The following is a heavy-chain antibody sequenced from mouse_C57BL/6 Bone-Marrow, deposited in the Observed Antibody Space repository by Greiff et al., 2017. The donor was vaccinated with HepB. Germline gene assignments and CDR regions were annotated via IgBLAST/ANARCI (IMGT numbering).Heavy chain of an antibody. Sequence: EVKVVESGGDLVKPGGSLKLSCAASGFTFSSYGMSWVRKTPDKRLEWVATISSGGSYTYYPDSVKGRFTISRDNAKNTLYLQMSSLKSEDTAMYYCARHENYHWYFDVWGTGTTVTVSS. D-gene: IGHD1-1*02. J-gene: IGHJ1*03. CDR1: GFTFSSYG. V-gene: IGHV5-6*01. CDR2: ISSGGSYT. CDR3: ARHENYHWYFDV.